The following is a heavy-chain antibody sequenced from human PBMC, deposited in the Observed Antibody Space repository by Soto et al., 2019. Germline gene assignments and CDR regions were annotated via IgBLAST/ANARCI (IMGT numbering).Heavy chain of an antibody. CDR1: GYTFTSYA. D-gene: IGHD3-10*01. Sequence: ASVKVSCKASGYTFTSYAMHWVRQAPGQRLEWMGWINAGNGNTKYSQKFQGRVTITRDTSASTAYMELSSLRSEDTAVYYCARGGIVWFGGVERGLKALKPWGTHSSAVADYWGQGTLVTVSS. CDR3: ARGGIVWFGGVERGLKALKPWGTHSSAVADY. V-gene: IGHV1-3*01. CDR2: INAGNGNT. J-gene: IGHJ4*02.